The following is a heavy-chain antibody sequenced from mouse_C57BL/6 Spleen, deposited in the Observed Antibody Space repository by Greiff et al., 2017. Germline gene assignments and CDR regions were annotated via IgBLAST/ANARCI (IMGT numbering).Heavy chain of an antibody. D-gene: IGHD1-1*01. CDR3: ARLGHYGSLDY. CDR1: GFTFSDYY. J-gene: IGHJ2*01. Sequence: EVKLVESGGGLVQPGGSLKLSCAASGFTFSDYYMYWVRQTPEKRLEWVAYISNGGGSTYYPDTVKGRFTISRDNAKNTQYLQMSRLKSEDTAMYYCARLGHYGSLDYWGQGTTLTVSS. V-gene: IGHV5-12*01. CDR2: ISNGGGST.